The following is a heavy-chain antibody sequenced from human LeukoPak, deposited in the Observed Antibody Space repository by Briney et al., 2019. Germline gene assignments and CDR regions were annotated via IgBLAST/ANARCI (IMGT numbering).Heavy chain of an antibody. CDR3: ARNPSPDWYFDL. Sequence: SETLSLTCTVSGVSISSTSSYWGWIRQPPGKGLEWIGSMYYSGSTYYDPSLMSRVTMSVDTSKNEFSLKLSSVAAADTAVYYCARNPSPDWYFDLWGRGTLVTVSS. CDR2: MYYSGST. V-gene: IGHV4-39*01. J-gene: IGHJ2*01. CDR1: GVSISSTSSY.